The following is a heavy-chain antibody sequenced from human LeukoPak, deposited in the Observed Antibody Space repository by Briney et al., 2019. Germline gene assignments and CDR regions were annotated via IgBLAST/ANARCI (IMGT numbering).Heavy chain of an antibody. CDR1: GFTFDDYA. CDR3: AKAGSSSWYGESSEFDYGMDV. V-gene: IGHV3-43D*03. J-gene: IGHJ6*02. CDR2: ISWDGGST. D-gene: IGHD6-13*01. Sequence: GGSLRLSCAASGFTFDDYAMHWVRHAPGKGLEWVSLISWDGGSTYYADSVKGRFTISRDNSKNSLYLQMNSLRAEDTALYYCAKAGSSSWYGESSEFDYGMDVWGQGTTVTVSS.